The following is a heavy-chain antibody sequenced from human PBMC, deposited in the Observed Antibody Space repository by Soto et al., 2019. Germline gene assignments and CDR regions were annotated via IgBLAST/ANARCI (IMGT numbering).Heavy chain of an antibody. CDR3: ARATFWGSYLYFAS. CDR2: IYYSGST. V-gene: IGHV4-59*01. D-gene: IGHD3-16*02. Sequence: SETLSLTCTVSGGSISSYYWSWIRQPPGKGLEWIGYIYYSGSTNYNPSLKSRVTISVDTSKNQFSLKLSSVTAADTAVYYCARATFWGSYLYFASGGQEPLVPVSS. CDR1: GGSISSYY. J-gene: IGHJ4*02.